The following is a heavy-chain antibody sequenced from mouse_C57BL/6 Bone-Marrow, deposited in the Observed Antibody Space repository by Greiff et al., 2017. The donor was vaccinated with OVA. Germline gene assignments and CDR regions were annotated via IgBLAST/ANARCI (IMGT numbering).Heavy chain of an antibody. CDR3: ARSGGPSDY. V-gene: IGHV1-50*01. Sequence: VQLQQPGAELVKPGASVKLSCTASGYTFTSYWMQWVKQRPGQGLEWIGEIDPSDSYTNYNHKFKGKATLTVDTSSNTAYMQHSSRKSEDSAVYDCARSGGPSDYWGQGTTVTVSA. J-gene: IGHJ2*01. CDR1: GYTFTSYW. D-gene: IGHD3-1*01. CDR2: IDPSDSYT.